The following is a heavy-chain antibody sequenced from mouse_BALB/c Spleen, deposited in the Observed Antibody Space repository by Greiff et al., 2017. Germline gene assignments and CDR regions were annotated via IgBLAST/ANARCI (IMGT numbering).Heavy chain of an antibody. CDR2: INPGSGGT. CDR3: TREGDEGFAY. Sequence: VQLQQSGAELVRPGTSVKVSCKASGYAFTNYLIEWVKQRPGQGLEWIGVINPGSGGTNYNEKFKGKATLTADKSSSTAYMQLSSLTSDDSAVYYCTREGDEGFAYWGQGTLVTVSA. J-gene: IGHJ3*01. CDR1: GYAFTNYL. V-gene: IGHV1-54*01.